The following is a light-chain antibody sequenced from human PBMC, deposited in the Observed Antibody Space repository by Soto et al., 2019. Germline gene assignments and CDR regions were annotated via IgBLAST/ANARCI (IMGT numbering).Light chain of an antibody. Sequence: QSALTQPASVSGSPGQSITISGTGSSSDIGGYNYVSWYQQYPGKAPKLLIYEVSNRPSGVSNRFSGSKSGNTASLTISGLQAEDEADYYCSSYATSIGVFGGGTKLTVL. CDR1: SSDIGGYNY. CDR2: EVS. CDR3: SSYATSIGV. J-gene: IGLJ3*02. V-gene: IGLV2-14*03.